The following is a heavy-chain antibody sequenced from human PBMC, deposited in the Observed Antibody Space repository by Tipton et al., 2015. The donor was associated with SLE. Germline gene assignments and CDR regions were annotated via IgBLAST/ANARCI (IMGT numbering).Heavy chain of an antibody. CDR2: IYHSGST. CDR3: ARENNWFDP. J-gene: IGHJ5*02. V-gene: IGHV4-34*01. Sequence: TLSLTCAVNGGSFSGYYWNWIRQPPGKGLEWIGEIYHSGSTNYNPSLKSRVTISVDKSKNQFSLKLSSVTAADTAVYYCARENNWFDPWGQGTLVTVSS. CDR1: GGSFSGYY.